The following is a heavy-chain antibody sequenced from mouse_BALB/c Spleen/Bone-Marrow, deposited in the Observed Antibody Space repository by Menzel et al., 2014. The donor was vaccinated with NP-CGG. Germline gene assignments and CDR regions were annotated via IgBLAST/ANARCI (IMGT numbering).Heavy chain of an antibody. J-gene: IGHJ2*01. V-gene: IGHV5-6-3*01. CDR2: INSNGGST. D-gene: IGHD2-1*01. Sequence: EVKLQEPGGGLVQPGGSLKLSCAASGFTFSNYGMSWVRQTPDKRLELVATINSNGGSTYYPDSVKGRFTISRDTAKNTLYLQMSSLKSEETAMYYCVRGNYGNYVDYFDFWGQGTTLTVSS. CDR3: VRGNYGNYVDYFDF. CDR1: GFTFSNYG.